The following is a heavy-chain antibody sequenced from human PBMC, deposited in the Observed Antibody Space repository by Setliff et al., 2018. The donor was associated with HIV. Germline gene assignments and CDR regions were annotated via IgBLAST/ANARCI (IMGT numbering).Heavy chain of an antibody. V-gene: IGHV4-39*07. CDR3: ATCRHRPSNWFDP. J-gene: IGHJ5*02. CDR2: VYNSGIT. CDR1: GGSVSSPGYY. Sequence: SETLSLTCTVSGGSVSSPGYYWGWIRQPPGKGLEWIGSVYNSGITFKNPSLKGRVTISVDRSGNQFSLRLTSVTAADTAVYYCATCRHRPSNWFDPWGQGTVVTVS.